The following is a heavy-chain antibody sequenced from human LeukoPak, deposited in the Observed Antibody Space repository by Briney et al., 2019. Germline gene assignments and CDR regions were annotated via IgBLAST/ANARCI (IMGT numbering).Heavy chain of an antibody. CDR3: VKDAAQVATGDY. CDR1: GFTFSGYA. D-gene: IGHD5-12*01. CDR2: ISGNGGST. V-gene: IGHV3-64D*09. Sequence: GGSLRLSCSASGFTFSGYAMHWVRQAPGKGLEYVSAISGNGGSTYYADSVKGRFSISRDKSTNTLYLQMSSLRAEDTAVYYCVKDAAQVATGDYWGQGTLVTVSS. J-gene: IGHJ4*02.